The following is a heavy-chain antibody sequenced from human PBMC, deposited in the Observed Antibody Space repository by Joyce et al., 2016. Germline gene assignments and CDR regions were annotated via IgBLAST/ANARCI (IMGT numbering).Heavy chain of an antibody. Sequence: QVQLVESGGGVVQPGRSLRLSCSASGFTFRTYTMHCVRQAPGKGRECVAVRSSDGVNRYYADSVKGGFTVSRDYSKNTRYLQMGSLRPDDTAVYYCARKDVVRGVMDYWGRGTLVTVSS. CDR1: GFTFRTYT. CDR2: RSSDGVNR. CDR3: ARKDVVRGVMDY. V-gene: IGHV3-30*04. D-gene: IGHD3-10*01. J-gene: IGHJ4*02.